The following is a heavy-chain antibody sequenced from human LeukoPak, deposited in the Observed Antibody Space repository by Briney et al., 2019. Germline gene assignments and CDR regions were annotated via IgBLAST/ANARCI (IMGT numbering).Heavy chain of an antibody. J-gene: IGHJ4*02. V-gene: IGHV3-74*01. CDR1: GFTFSSYW. CDR2: IDRDGSRI. Sequence: GGSLRLSCAVSGFTFSSYWMHWVRQAPGKGLVWVSRIDRDGSRINYADSVKGRFTISRDNGKNTLFLQMNSLRAKDAAVYYCVRGNDYGGPHYWGQGTLVTVSS. CDR3: VRGNDYGGPHY. D-gene: IGHD4-23*01.